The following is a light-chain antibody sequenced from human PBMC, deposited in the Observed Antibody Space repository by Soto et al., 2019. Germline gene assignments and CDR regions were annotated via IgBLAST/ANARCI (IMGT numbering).Light chain of an antibody. CDR2: AAS. CDR3: QQSYSTPLT. J-gene: IGKJ4*01. V-gene: IGKV1-17*03. CDR1: QDIRNY. Sequence: DIQMTQSPSAMSASVGDRVNITCRASQDIRNYLAWFQQKPGKVPERLIYAASTVQRGVPSRFSGSGSGTEFTLIISSLQPEDVATYFCQQSYSTPLTFGGGTKVQI.